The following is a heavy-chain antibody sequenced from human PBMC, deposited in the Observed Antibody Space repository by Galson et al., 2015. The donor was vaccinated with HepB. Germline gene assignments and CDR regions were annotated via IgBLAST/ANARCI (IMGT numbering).Heavy chain of an antibody. D-gene: IGHD4-17*01. CDR2: ISTNGATT. V-gene: IGHV3-48*01. CDR1: GLSFSTYT. Sequence: SLRLSCAASGLSFSTYTMSWVRQSPGRGRQWVSYISTNGATTYYTDSVKGRFTISRDNSKNILYLQMSSLRAEDTAVYYCARTYGDYVLAYFDYWGQGALVTVSS. J-gene: IGHJ4*02. CDR3: ARTYGDYVLAYFDY.